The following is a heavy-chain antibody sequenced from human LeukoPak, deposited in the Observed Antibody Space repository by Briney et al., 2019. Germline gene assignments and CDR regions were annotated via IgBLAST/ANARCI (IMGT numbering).Heavy chain of an antibody. V-gene: IGHV3-23*01. D-gene: IGHD2-21*01. CDR1: GLSLNNYA. CDR2: SSSSDDGK. J-gene: IGHJ4*02. CDR3: AKAPVTSCRGAFCYPFDY. Sequence: GGSLRLSCTASGLSLNNYAMSWVRQVPGKGLEWVSASSSSDDGKWYAESVRGRFTISRDTSKNTVYLQMNSLRVEDAGVYYCAKAPVTSCRGAFCYPFDYWGQGTLVTVSS.